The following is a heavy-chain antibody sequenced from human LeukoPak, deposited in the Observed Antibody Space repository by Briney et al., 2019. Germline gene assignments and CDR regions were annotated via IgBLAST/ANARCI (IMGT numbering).Heavy chain of an antibody. CDR1: GHSIINSFY. J-gene: IGHJ4*02. CDR2: IYHTGAT. CDR3: AREEGDSSGWYWVNY. V-gene: IGHV4-38-2*02. Sequence: SKTLSLTCTVSGHSIINSFYWGWIRQPPGKGLEWIGGIYHTGATYYNPSLKSRVIISVDTSKNQFSLKLSSVTAADTAVYYCAREEGDSSGWYWVNYWGQGTLVTVSS. D-gene: IGHD6-19*01.